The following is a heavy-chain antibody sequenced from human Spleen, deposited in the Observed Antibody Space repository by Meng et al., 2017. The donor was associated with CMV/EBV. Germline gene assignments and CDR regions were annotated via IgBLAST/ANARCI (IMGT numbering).Heavy chain of an antibody. V-gene: IGHV3-30-3*01. CDR1: RFTFRTTN. Sequence: GESLKISCAASRFTFRTTNMHWVRQAPGKGLEWVALISHDGSKRDYGDSMRGRFTISRDNSKNTLYLQMNSLRPEDTAVYYCATSTSGLNPLDRWGRGTLVTVSS. CDR3: ATSTSGLNPLDR. CDR2: ISHDGSKR. J-gene: IGHJ5*02. D-gene: IGHD6-6*01.